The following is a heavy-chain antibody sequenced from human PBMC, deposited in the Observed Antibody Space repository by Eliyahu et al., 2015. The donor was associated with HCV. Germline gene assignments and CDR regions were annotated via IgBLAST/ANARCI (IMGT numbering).Heavy chain of an antibody. V-gene: IGHV3-21*01. Sequence: EVLLVESGGGLVKPGGSLRLXCXXSGFXFNSYXXTWVRQAPGKGLEWVPSISFSSSELSYADSVKGRFTISRDNARNSLFLQMNSLRAEDTAAYYCARDVLVPAALRSDAFDMWGQGTLVTVSS. J-gene: IGHJ3*02. CDR2: ISFSSSEL. CDR3: ARDVLVPAALRSDAFDM. CDR1: GFXFNSYX. D-gene: IGHD2-2*01.